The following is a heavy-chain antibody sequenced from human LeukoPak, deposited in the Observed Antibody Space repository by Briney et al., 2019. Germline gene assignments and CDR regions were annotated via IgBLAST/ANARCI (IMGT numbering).Heavy chain of an antibody. V-gene: IGHV4-39*07. J-gene: IGHJ5*02. CDR2: INHSGST. CDR3: AREPKYSSSWYVRIWFDP. D-gene: IGHD6-13*01. CDR1: GGSISSSSYY. Sequence: SETLSLTCTVSGGSISSSSYYWGWIRRPPGKGLEWIGEINHSGSTNYNPSLKSRVTISVDTSKNQFSLKLSSVTAADTAVYYCAREPKYSSSWYVRIWFDPWGQGTLVTVSS.